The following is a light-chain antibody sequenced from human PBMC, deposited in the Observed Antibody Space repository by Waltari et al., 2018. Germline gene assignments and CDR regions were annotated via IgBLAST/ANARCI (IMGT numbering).Light chain of an antibody. V-gene: IGLV3-21*02. Sequence: SYVLTQPPSVSVAPGQTAMISCGGDSIGSKSVHWYQQKPGQAPVLVVYDHADRPSGIPRRLYGSNSGTTATLTISGAEAGDEADYYCQVWDSSSDHVVFGGGTKLTVL. CDR3: QVWDSSSDHVV. CDR1: SIGSKS. CDR2: DHA. J-gene: IGLJ2*01.